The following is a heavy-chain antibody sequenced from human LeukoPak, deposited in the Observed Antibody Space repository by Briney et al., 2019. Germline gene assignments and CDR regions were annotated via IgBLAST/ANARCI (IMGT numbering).Heavy chain of an antibody. CDR1: GFTFSSYG. J-gene: IGHJ3*02. CDR3: AREVGASYNWNDGGERAFDI. Sequence: GGSLRLSCAASGFTFSSYGMHWVRQAPGKGLEWVAFIRYDGSNKYYADSVKGRFTISRDNSKNTLYLQMNSLRAEDTAVYYCAREVGASYNWNDGGERAFDIWGQGTTVTVSS. CDR2: IRYDGSNK. D-gene: IGHD1-20*01. V-gene: IGHV3-30*02.